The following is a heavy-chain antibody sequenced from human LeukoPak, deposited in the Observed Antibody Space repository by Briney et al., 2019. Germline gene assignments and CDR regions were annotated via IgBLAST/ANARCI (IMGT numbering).Heavy chain of an antibody. V-gene: IGHV3-48*01. D-gene: IGHD3-22*01. CDR1: GFTFSTYS. J-gene: IGHJ4*02. Sequence: TGGSLRLSCAASGFTFSTYSMNWVRQAPGKGLEWLSYISSSSSTIYYADSVKGRFTISRDNAKNSLYLQMNSLRAEDTAVYYCARGSTYYDSSGQVPFDYWGQGTLVTVSS. CDR3: ARGSTYYDSSGQVPFDY. CDR2: ISSSSSTI.